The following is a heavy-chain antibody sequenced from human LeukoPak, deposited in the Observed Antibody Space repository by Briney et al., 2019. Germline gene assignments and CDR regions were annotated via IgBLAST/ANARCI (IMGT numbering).Heavy chain of an antibody. J-gene: IGHJ4*02. D-gene: IGHD6-19*01. CDR3: ATGASAIYSSGVVFDY. V-gene: IGHV3-74*01. Sequence: GGSLRLSCAASGFSISGYWMHWVRQAPGKGLVLVSRINSDGSSTNYADSMKGRFTISRDNAKNTVYLQLNSLRAEDTAFYYCATGASAIYSSGVVFDYWGQGTLVTVSS. CDR1: GFSISGYW. CDR2: INSDGSST.